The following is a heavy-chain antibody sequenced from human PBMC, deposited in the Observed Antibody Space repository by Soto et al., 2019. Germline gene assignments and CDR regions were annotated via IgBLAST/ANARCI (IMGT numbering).Heavy chain of an antibody. CDR1: GFSLSTSGVG. J-gene: IGHJ3*02. Sequence: QITLKESGPTLVKPTQTLTLTCTFSGFSLSTSGVGVGWIRQPPGKALEWLALLYWDDDKRYSPALKSRHPINKDTSKNQVVLTMPNMDPVDTATYYCAHSPPFYSSSWYTAFDIWGQGTMVTVSS. CDR3: AHSPPFYSSSWYTAFDI. V-gene: IGHV2-5*02. CDR2: LYWDDDK. D-gene: IGHD6-13*01.